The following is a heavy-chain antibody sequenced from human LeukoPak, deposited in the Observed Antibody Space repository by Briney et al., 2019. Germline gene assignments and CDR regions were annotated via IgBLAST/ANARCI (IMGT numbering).Heavy chain of an antibody. V-gene: IGHV1-24*01. J-gene: IGHJ3*02. CDR1: GYTLTELS. CDR2: FDPEDGET. CDR3: ATQGQLSIRAFDI. Sequence: ASVKVSCKVSGYTLTELSMHWVRQAPGKGLEWIGGFDPEDGETIYAQKFQGRVTMTEDTSTDTAYMELSSLRSEDTAVYYCATQGQLSIRAFDIWGQGTMVTVSS. D-gene: IGHD1-1*01.